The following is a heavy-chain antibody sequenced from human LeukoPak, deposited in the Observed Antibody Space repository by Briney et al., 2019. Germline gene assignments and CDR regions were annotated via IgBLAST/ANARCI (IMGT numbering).Heavy chain of an antibody. J-gene: IGHJ4*02. CDR2: IIPIFGTA. CDR1: GGTFSSYA. V-gene: IGHV1-69*05. D-gene: IGHD6-13*01. CDR3: ARSSIAAAGPFDY. Sequence: SVKVSCKASGGTFSSYAISWVRQAPGQGLEWMGRIIPIFGTANYAQKFQGRVTITTDESTSTAYMELSRLRSEDTAVYYCARSSIAAAGPFDYWGREPWSPSPQ.